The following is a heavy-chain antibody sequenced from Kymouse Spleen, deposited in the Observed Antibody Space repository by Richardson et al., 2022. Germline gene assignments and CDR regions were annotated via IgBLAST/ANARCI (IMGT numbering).Heavy chain of an antibody. V-gene: IGHV3-43*01. CDR3: AKDNYDFWSGSPYYYYGMDV. D-gene: IGHD3-3*01. J-gene: IGHJ6*02. CDR1: GFTFDDYT. Sequence: EVQLVESGGVVVQPGGSLRLSCAASGFTFDDYTMHWVRQAPGKGLEWVSLISWDGGSTYYADSVKGRFTISRDNSKNSLYLQMNSLRTEDTALYYCAKDNYDFWSGSPYYYYGMDVWGQGTTVTVSS. CDR2: ISWDGGST.